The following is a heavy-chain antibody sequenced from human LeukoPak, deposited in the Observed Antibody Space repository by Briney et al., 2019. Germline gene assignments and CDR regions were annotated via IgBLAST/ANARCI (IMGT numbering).Heavy chain of an antibody. D-gene: IGHD1-1*01. CDR3: ASNTGTVFDY. Sequence: SETLSLTCSVSGDFITAYYWSWIRQPPGKGLEWIAYVYYSGSTEYNPSLRTRFTIPLDMSKHQFSLNLPSVTAADTAVYYCASNTGTVFDYWGQGALVTVSS. CDR1: GDFITAYY. J-gene: IGHJ4*02. CDR2: VYYSGST. V-gene: IGHV4-59*01.